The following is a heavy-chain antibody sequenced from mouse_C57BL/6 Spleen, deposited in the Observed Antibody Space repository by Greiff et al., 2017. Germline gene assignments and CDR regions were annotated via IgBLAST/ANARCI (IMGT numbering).Heavy chain of an antibody. Sequence: EVQRVESGTVLARPGASVKMSCKTSGYTFTSYWMHWVKQRPGQGLEWIGAIYPGNSDTSYNQKFKGKAKLTAVTSASTAYMELSSLTNEDSAVYYCTSAYYSNLYWYFDVWGTGTTVTVSS. D-gene: IGHD2-5*01. CDR1: GYTFTSYW. J-gene: IGHJ1*03. V-gene: IGHV1-5*01. CDR2: IYPGNSDT. CDR3: TSAYYSNLYWYFDV.